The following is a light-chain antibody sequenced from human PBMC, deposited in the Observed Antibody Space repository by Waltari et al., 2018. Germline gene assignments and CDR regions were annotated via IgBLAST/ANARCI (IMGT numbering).Light chain of an antibody. V-gene: IGLV7-46*01. Sequence: AVVTYERSLSVSPGWKDTLTRGYSTVTINSGHYPYWFQHNPGQAPRTLIHDTANKHSWTPARCSGSLLGGKAALTLSGAQPEDEAEYYCLLFYSGVGVFGGGTKLTVL. CDR1: TVTINSGHY. CDR2: DTA. J-gene: IGLJ3*02. CDR3: LLFYSGVGV.